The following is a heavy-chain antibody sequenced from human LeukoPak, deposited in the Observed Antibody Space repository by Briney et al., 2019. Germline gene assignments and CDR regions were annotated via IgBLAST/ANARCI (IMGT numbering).Heavy chain of an antibody. Sequence: GGSLRLSCGASGFTFSSYWMHWVRQAPGKGLVWVSRINNDGSSTSYADSVQGRFTISRDNAKNTLYLQMNSLRAEDTALYYCARVARGDYYPYYMDVWGKGTTVTVSS. CDR3: ARVARGDYYPYYMDV. CDR1: GFTFSSYW. D-gene: IGHD3-10*01. CDR2: INNDGSST. J-gene: IGHJ6*03. V-gene: IGHV3-74*01.